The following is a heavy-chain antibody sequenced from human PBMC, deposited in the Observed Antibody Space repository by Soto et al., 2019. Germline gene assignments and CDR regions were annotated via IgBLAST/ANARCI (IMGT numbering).Heavy chain of an antibody. V-gene: IGHV3-23*01. CDR1: GFTFSSYA. D-gene: IGHD3-22*01. CDR2: ISGSGGST. J-gene: IGHJ5*02. CDR3: AKGGRITMIEYPFDP. Sequence: GGSLRLSCAASGFTFSSYAMSWVRQAPGKGLEWVSAISGSGGSTYYADSVKGRFTISRDNSKNTLYLQMNSLRAEDTAVYYCAKGGRITMIEYPFDPWGQGTLVTVSS.